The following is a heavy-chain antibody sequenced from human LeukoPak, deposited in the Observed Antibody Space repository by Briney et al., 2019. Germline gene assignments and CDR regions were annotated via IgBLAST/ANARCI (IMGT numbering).Heavy chain of an antibody. D-gene: IGHD3-10*01. J-gene: IGHJ3*02. Sequence: ASVKVSCKASGYTFTSYGISWVRQAPGQGLEWMGWISAYNGNTNYAQKLQGRVTMTTDTSTSTAYMELRSLRSDDTAVYYCARVYYYGSGSYYSRFRAFDIWGQGTMVTVSS. CDR3: ARVYYYGSGSYYSRFRAFDI. CDR1: GYTFTSYG. V-gene: IGHV1-18*01. CDR2: ISAYNGNT.